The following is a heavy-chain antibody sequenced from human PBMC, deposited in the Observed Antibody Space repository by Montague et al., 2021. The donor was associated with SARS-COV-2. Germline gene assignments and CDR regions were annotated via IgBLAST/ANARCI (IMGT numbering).Heavy chain of an antibody. CDR2: IYYSGST. D-gene: IGHD6-13*01. CDR3: ARVGRQQLVRLSGMDV. J-gene: IGHJ6*02. V-gene: IGHV4-39*07. CDR1: GGSISSSSYY. Sequence: SETLSLTCTVSGGSISSSSYYWGWIRQPPGKGLEWIGSIYYSGSTXYNPSLKSRVTISVDTSKNQFSLKLSSVTAADTAVYYYARVGRQQLVRLSGMDVWGQGTTVTVSS.